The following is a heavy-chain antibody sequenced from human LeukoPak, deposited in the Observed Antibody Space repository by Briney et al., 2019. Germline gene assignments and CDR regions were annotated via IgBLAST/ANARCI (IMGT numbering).Heavy chain of an antibody. CDR1: GYTFTVYY. Sequence: ASVKVSCKASGYTFTVYYLHWVRQAPGQGLEWMGRINPNDGGTNYAQKFRGRVTMTTDTSITTAYMALNSLRSDDTAVYYCARESPYSSSWFDNWGQGTLVTVYS. D-gene: IGHD6-13*01. V-gene: IGHV1-2*02. CDR3: ARESPYSSSWFDN. CDR2: INPNDGGT. J-gene: IGHJ4*02.